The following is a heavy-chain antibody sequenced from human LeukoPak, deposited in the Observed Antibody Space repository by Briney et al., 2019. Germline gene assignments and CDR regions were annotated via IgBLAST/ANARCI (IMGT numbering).Heavy chain of an antibody. J-gene: IGHJ4*02. CDR1: GFTFSSYA. Sequence: GGSLRLSCAASGFTFSSYAISWVRQAPGKGLEWVSGFSDSGDTTYYADSVKGRFTISGDNSKNTLYLQMNSLRAEDTAVYYCAKEDKYGTYRYNLFDYWGQGTLVTVSS. CDR2: FSDSGDTT. CDR3: AKEDKYGTYRYNLFDY. D-gene: IGHD3-16*02. V-gene: IGHV3-23*01.